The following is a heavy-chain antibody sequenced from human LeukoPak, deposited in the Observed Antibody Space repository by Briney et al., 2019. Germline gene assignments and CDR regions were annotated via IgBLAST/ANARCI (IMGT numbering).Heavy chain of an antibody. CDR2: INTDGRTT. CDR3: ARGRREVGRYCSSTSCHGGDY. CDR1: GFTFSNYW. Sequence: GGSLRLSCAVSGFTFSNYWMHWVRQAPGMGLVWVSRINTDGRTTSYADSVKGRFTISRDNAKNSLYLQMNSLRAEDTAVYYCARGRREVGRYCSSTSCHGGDYWGQGTLVTVSS. V-gene: IGHV3-74*01. D-gene: IGHD2-2*01. J-gene: IGHJ4*02.